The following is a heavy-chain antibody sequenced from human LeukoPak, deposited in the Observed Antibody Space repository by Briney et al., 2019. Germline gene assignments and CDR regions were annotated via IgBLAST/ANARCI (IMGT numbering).Heavy chain of an antibody. CDR3: ARESSWGGGSSDY. Sequence: ASVKVSCKASGYRFTAYYIHWVRQARGQGLEYMGWINPYGGGTNYARKFQGRVTMTRDASITTTYMELSRLRFDDSAIYYCARESSWGGGSSDYWGQGTLLTVSS. D-gene: IGHD3-16*01. V-gene: IGHV1-2*02. CDR1: GYRFTAYY. J-gene: IGHJ4*02. CDR2: INPYGGGT.